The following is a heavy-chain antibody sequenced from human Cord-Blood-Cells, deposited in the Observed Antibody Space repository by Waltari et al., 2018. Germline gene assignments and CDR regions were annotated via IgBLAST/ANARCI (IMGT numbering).Heavy chain of an antibody. J-gene: IGHJ4*02. D-gene: IGHD7-27*01. CDR2: IYYSGST. V-gene: IGHV4-39*01. CDR3: ASDPQTGAKFEY. CDR1: GGSISSSSYY. Sequence: QLQLQESGPGLVKPSETLSLTCTVSGGSISSSSYYRGWIRQPPGKGLEWIGSIYYSGSTYYNPSLKSRVTISVDTSKNQFSLKLSSVTAADTAVYYCASDPQTGAKFEYWGQGTLVTVSS.